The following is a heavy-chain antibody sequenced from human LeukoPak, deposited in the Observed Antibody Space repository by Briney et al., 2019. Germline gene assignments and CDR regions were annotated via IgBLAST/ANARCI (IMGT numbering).Heavy chain of an antibody. V-gene: IGHV4-34*01. CDR1: GGSFSGYY. CDR2: INHSGST. D-gene: IGHD3-3*01. Sequence: LETLSLTCAVYGGSFSGYYWSWIRQPPGKGLEWIGEINHSGSTNYNPSLKSRVTISVDTSKNQFSLKLSSVTAADTAVYYCARVFPAYYDFWSGYYTWWFDPWGQGTLVTVSS. J-gene: IGHJ5*02. CDR3: ARVFPAYYDFWSGYYTWWFDP.